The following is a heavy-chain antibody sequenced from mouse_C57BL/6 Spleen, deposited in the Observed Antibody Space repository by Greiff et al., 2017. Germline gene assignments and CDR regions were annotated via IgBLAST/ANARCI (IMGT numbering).Heavy chain of an antibody. CDR2: ISGGGGNT. Sequence: EVQRVESGGGLVKPGGSLKLSCAASGFTFSSYTMSWVRQTPEKRLEWVATISGGGGNTYYPDSVKGRFTISRDNAKNTLYLQMSSLRSEDTALYYCARRDSNLYYFDYWGQGTTLTVSS. J-gene: IGHJ2*01. CDR1: GFTFSSYT. V-gene: IGHV5-9*01. D-gene: IGHD2-5*01. CDR3: ARRDSNLYYFDY.